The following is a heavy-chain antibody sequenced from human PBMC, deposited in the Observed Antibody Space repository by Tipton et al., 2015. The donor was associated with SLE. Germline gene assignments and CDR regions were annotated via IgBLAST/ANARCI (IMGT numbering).Heavy chain of an antibody. Sequence: GSLRLSCAASGFTFSSYSMNCVRQAPGQGLEWVSYISSSSSTIYYADSVKGRFTISRDNAKNSLYLKMNSLRAEDTVVYYCACGGVAVAGTWGQGTLGTV. CDR3: ACGGVAVAGT. J-gene: IGHJ4*02. D-gene: IGHD6-19*01. CDR2: ISSSSSTI. V-gene: IGHV3-48*01. CDR1: GFTFSSYS.